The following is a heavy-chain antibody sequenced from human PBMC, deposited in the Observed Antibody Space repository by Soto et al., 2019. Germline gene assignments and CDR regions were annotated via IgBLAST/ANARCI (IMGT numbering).Heavy chain of an antibody. J-gene: IGHJ4*02. D-gene: IGHD1-26*01. Sequence: QVQLVQSGAEVKKPGASVKVSCKASGYTFTSYYIHWVRQAPGQGLEWMGIINPSGGSTSYAQKFQGRVTMTRDTSTSTVYMELSSLTSEDTAVYYCARTGPKVGATDFDYCGQGTLVTVSS. CDR3: ARTGPKVGATDFDY. CDR2: INPSGGST. V-gene: IGHV1-46*01. CDR1: GYTFTSYY.